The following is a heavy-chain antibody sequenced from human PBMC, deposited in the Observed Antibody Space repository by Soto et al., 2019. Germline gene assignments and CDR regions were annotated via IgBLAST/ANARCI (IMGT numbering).Heavy chain of an antibody. CDR3: TTQFPPQIVIRITMIVVVPGGGFDY. CDR2: IKSKTDGGTT. D-gene: IGHD3-22*01. V-gene: IGHV3-15*07. Sequence: GGSLRLSCAASGFTFSNAWMNWVRQAPGKGLEWVGRIKSKTDGGTTDHAAPVKGRFTISRDDSKNTLYLQMNSLKTEDTAVYYCTTQFPPQIVIRITMIVVVPGGGFDYWGQGTLVTVSS. J-gene: IGHJ4*02. CDR1: GFTFSNAW.